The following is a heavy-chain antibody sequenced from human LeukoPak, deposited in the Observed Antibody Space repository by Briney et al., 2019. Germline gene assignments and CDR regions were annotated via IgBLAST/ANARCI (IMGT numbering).Heavy chain of an antibody. J-gene: IGHJ4*02. CDR2: IKQDGSEK. Sequence: GGSLRLSCAASGFSFNSYWMSWVRQAPGKGLEWVANIKQDGSEKYYVDSVKGRFTISRGNAKNSLYLQMNSLRAEDTAVYYCARDSPHYSGYDYEGDYFDYWGQGTLVTVSS. D-gene: IGHD5-12*01. CDR3: ARDSPHYSGYDYEGDYFDY. CDR1: GFSFNSYW. V-gene: IGHV3-7*03.